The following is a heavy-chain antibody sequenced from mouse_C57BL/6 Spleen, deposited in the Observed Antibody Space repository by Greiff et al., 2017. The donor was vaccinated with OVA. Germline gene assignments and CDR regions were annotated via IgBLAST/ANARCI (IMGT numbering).Heavy chain of an antibody. CDR3: ARNEDWYFDV. V-gene: IGHV1-42*01. Sequence: VQLKESGPELVKPGASVKISCKASGYSFTGYYMNWVKQSPEKSLEWIGEINPSTGGTTYNQKFKAKATLTVDKSSSTAYMQLKSLTSEDSAVDYCARNEDWYFDVWGTGTTVTVSS. CDR2: INPSTGGT. J-gene: IGHJ1*03. CDR1: GYSFTGYY.